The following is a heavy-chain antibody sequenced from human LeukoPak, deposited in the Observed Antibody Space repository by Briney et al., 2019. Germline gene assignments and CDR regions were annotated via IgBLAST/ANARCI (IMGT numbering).Heavy chain of an antibody. V-gene: IGHV3-48*01. CDR3: AREGEVAAFDAFDI. CDR2: ITPASDGM. J-gene: IGHJ3*02. Sequence: GGSLRLSCAASGFXFSSFSINWVRLAPGKGLEWIALITPASDGMYYADSVKGRFTISRDNAKNSLYLQMNSLRAEDTAVYYCAREGEVAAFDAFDIWGQGTMVTVSS. D-gene: IGHD6-19*01. CDR1: GFXFSSFS.